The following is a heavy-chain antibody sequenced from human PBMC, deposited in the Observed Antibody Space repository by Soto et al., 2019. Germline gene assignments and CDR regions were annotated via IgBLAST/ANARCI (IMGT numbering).Heavy chain of an antibody. V-gene: IGHV5-51*01. J-gene: IGHJ4*02. CDR1: GYNFASQW. CDR3: ARVPIRTPDY. Sequence: PGESLKISCKGSGYNFASQWIGWVRQMPGKGLEWMGIIYPGDSDTRYSPSFQGQVTISADKSSSTAYLQWNSVKASDTATSFCARVPIRTPDYWGQGTPVTVSS. CDR2: IYPGDSDT. D-gene: IGHD4-17*01.